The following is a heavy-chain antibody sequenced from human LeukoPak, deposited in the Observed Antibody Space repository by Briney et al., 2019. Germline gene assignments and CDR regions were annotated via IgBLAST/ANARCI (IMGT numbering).Heavy chain of an antibody. CDR2: ISGSGGST. D-gene: IGHD7-27*01. Sequence: GGSLRLSCAASGFTFSSYSMNWVRQAPGKGLEWVSAISGSGGSTYYADSVKGRFTISRDNSKNTLYLQMNSLRAEDTAVYYCAKDLQLGIGGYWGQGTLVTVSS. CDR3: AKDLQLGIGGY. J-gene: IGHJ4*02. V-gene: IGHV3-23*01. CDR1: GFTFSSYS.